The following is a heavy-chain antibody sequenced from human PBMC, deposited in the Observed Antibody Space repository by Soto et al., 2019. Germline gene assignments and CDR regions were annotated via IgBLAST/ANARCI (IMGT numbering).Heavy chain of an antibody. CDR3: ARDANSYGTGWFAP. D-gene: IGHD5-18*01. CDR1: GFTFSSYW. V-gene: IGHV3-74*01. Sequence: EVQLVESGGGLVQPGGSLRLSCAASGFTFSSYWMYWVRQAPGKGLVWVSRINSDGSSTSYAHYVKGRFTISRDNAKNTLHLQMNSLRAEDTAVYYCARDANSYGTGWFAPWGQGTLVTVSS. CDR2: INSDGSST. J-gene: IGHJ5*02.